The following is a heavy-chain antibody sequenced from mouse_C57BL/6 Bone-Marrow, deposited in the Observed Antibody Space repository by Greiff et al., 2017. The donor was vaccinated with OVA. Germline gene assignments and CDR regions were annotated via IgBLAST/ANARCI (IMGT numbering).Heavy chain of an antibody. CDR2: IDPSDSET. CDR3: ARSRHYYGSSSDY. D-gene: IGHD1-1*01. Sequence: VQLQQPGAELVRPGSSVKLSCKASGYTFTSYWMHWVKQRPIQGLEWIGNIDPSDSETHYNQKFKDKATLTVDKSSSTAYMQLSSLTSEDSAVYYCARSRHYYGSSSDYWGQGTTLTVSS. CDR1: GYTFTSYW. J-gene: IGHJ2*01. V-gene: IGHV1-52*01.